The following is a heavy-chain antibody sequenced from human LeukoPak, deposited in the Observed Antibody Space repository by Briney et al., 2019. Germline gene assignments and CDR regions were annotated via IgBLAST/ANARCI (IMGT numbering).Heavy chain of an antibody. CDR3: ARVWGYSSSWYVY. Sequence: ASVKVSCKASGYTFTGYYMHWVRQAPGQGLEWMGRINPNSGGTNYAQKFQGRVTMTRATSISTAYMVLRRMRSDDTAVYYCARVWGYSSSWYVYWGQGTLVTVSS. J-gene: IGHJ4*02. CDR2: INPNSGGT. V-gene: IGHV1-2*06. CDR1: GYTFTGYY. D-gene: IGHD6-13*01.